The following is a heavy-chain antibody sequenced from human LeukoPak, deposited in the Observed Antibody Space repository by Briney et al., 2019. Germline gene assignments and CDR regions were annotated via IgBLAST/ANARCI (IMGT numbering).Heavy chain of an antibody. Sequence: GGSLRLSCAASGFTFSSYAMHWVRQAPGKGLEWVAVISYDGSNKYYADSVKGRFTISRDNSKNTLYLQMNSLRAEDSAVYYCARVSPNTVTTLQYFDYWGQGTLVTVSS. J-gene: IGHJ4*02. CDR2: ISYDGSNK. D-gene: IGHD4-17*01. V-gene: IGHV3-30*04. CDR3: ARVSPNTVTTLQYFDY. CDR1: GFTFSSYA.